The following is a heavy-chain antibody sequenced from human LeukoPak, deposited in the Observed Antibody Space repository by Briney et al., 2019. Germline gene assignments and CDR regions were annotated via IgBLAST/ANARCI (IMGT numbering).Heavy chain of an antibody. D-gene: IGHD2-15*01. Sequence: GGSLRLSCVASGFTFTNYWMSWVRQAPGKGLEWVANIKQDGSEKYYVDSVKGRFTISRDNAKNSLYLQMNSLRPEDTAVYFSARHYYCSGGICSFDYWSRGTLVTVSS. J-gene: IGHJ4*02. CDR2: IKQDGSEK. CDR1: GFTFTNYW. CDR3: ARHYYCSGGICSFDY. V-gene: IGHV3-7*03.